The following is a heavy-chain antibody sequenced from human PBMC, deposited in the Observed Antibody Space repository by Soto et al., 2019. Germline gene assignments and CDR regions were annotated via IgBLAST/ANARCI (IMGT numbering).Heavy chain of an antibody. V-gene: IGHV3-30*18. D-gene: IGHD1-1*01. Sequence: QVQLVESGGGVVQPGRSLRLSCAASGFTFSSYGMHWVRQAPGKGLEWVAVISYDGSNKYYADSVKGRFTISRDNSKNTLYLQMNSLRAEDTAVYYCAKAIAPNEEWGYYGMDVWGQGTTVTVSS. CDR1: GFTFSSYG. J-gene: IGHJ6*02. CDR2: ISYDGSNK. CDR3: AKAIAPNEEWGYYGMDV.